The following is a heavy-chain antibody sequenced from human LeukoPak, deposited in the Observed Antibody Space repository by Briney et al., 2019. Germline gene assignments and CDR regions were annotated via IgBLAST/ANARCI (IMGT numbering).Heavy chain of an antibody. CDR2: IIPMLGIA. CDR3: AHAYYDFWSGYFGLYYFDY. J-gene: IGHJ4*02. Sequence: LVKVSCKASGGTFSSYTISWVRQAPGQGLEWMGRIIPMLGIANYAQKFQGRVTITADKSTSTAYMELSSLRSEDTAVYYCAHAYYDFWSGYFGLYYFDYWGQGTLVTASS. D-gene: IGHD3-3*01. V-gene: IGHV1-69*02. CDR1: GGTFSSYT.